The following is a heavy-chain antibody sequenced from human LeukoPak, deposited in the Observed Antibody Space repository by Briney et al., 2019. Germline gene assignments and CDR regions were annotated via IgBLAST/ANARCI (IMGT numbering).Heavy chain of an antibody. D-gene: IGHD2-2*01. Sequence: SGGSLRLSCAASGFTFSSYGMHWVRQVPGKGLEWMAFIWYDGSHTYYADSVKGRFTISRDNSKNTLYLQMNSLRAEDTAVFYCAKDPLGYCTSASCRYLDSWGQGTLVTVSS. CDR2: IWYDGSHT. J-gene: IGHJ5*01. V-gene: IGHV3-30*02. CDR1: GFTFSSYG. CDR3: AKDPLGYCTSASCRYLDS.